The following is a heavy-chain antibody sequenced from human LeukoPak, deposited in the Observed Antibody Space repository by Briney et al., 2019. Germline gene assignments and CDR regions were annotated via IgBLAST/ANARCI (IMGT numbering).Heavy chain of an antibody. J-gene: IGHJ4*02. CDR2: IYYSGST. CDR1: GGSISSYY. CDR3: ARDIGYYGGVDY. Sequence: SETLSLTCTVSGGSISSYYWSWIRQPPGKGLEWIGYIYYSGSTNYNPSLKGRVTISVDTSKNQFSLKLSSVTAADTAVYYCARDIGYYGGVDYWGQGTLVTVSS. V-gene: IGHV4-59*01. D-gene: IGHD4-23*01.